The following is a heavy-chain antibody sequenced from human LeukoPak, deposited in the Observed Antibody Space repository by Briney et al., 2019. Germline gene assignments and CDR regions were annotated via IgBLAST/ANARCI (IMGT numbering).Heavy chain of an antibody. D-gene: IGHD6-19*01. CDR1: GFTLSTYS. V-gene: IGHV3-23*01. CDR2: IFNSGDKT. CDR3: AKDVVPDSGWDLDY. Sequence: GGSLRLSCAASGFTLSTYSMTWVRQAPGKGLEWVSGIFNSGDKTFYADSVKGRFTTSRDNSKNTLYLQMNSLRAEDTAVYYCAKDVVPDSGWDLDYWGQGTLVTVSS. J-gene: IGHJ4*02.